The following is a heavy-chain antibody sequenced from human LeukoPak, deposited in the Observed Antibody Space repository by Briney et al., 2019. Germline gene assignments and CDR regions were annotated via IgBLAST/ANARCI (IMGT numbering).Heavy chain of an antibody. CDR2: MNPNSGNT. V-gene: IGHV1-8*01. J-gene: IGHJ4*02. CDR3: AREENYGDYNVGYFDY. CDR1: GYTFTSYD. Sequence: VASVNVSCTASGYTFTSYDINWVRQATGQGLEWMGWMNPNSGNTGYAQKFQGRVTMTRNTSISTAYMELSSLRSEDTAVYYCAREENYGDYNVGYFDYWGQGTLVTVSS. D-gene: IGHD4-17*01.